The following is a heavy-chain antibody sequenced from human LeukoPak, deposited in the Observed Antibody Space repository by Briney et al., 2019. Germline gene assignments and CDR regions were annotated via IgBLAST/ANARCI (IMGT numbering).Heavy chain of an antibody. D-gene: IGHD5-18*01. V-gene: IGHV3-30-3*01. J-gene: IGHJ4*02. CDR1: GFTFSSYA. Sequence: GRSLRLSHAVSGFTFSSYAMHWVRQAPGKGLEWVAVILHDGSNEYYADSVKGRFTISRDNSKNTLYLQMNSLRAEDTAVYYCAKVGQLWSWEGYYFDYWGQGTLVTVSS. CDR3: AKVGQLWSWEGYYFDY. CDR2: ILHDGSNE.